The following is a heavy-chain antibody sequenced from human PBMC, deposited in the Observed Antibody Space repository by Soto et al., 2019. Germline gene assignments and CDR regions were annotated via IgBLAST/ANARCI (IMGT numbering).Heavy chain of an antibody. CDR3: ATAAMNYDYIWGSYRLTPPLGY. CDR1: GYTLTELS. J-gene: IGHJ4*02. CDR2: FDPEDGET. D-gene: IGHD3-16*02. Sequence: ASVKVSCKVSGYTLTELSMHWVRQAPGKGLEWMGGFDPEDGETIYAQKFQGRVTMTEDTSTDTAYMELSSLRSEDTAVYYCATAAMNYDYIWGSYRLTPPLGYWGQGTRVTVAS. V-gene: IGHV1-24*01.